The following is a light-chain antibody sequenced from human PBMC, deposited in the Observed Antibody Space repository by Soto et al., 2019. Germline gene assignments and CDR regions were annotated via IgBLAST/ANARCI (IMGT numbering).Light chain of an antibody. CDR2: DAS. V-gene: IGKV3-11*01. J-gene: IGKJ4*01. CDR3: QQRSNWPLLT. CDR1: QSVGNY. Sequence: EIVLTQSPATRSLSPGERATLSCRASQSVGNYLAWYQQKPGQAPRLLIYDASNRATGIPARFSGSGSGTDFTLTISSLEPEDFAVYYCQQRSNWPLLTFGRGTKVEIK.